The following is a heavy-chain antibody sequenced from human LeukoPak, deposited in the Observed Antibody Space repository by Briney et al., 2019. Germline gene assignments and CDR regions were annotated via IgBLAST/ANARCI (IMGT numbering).Heavy chain of an antibody. Sequence: SVKVSCKASGYTFTGYYIHWVRQAPRQGLEWMGRIIPILGIANYAQKFQGRVTITADKSTSTAYMELSSLRSEDTAVYYCARDPPGYCSSTSCSWGYYYYGMDVWGQGTTVTVSS. V-gene: IGHV1-69*04. D-gene: IGHD2-2*01. CDR3: ARDPPGYCSSTSCSWGYYYYGMDV. J-gene: IGHJ6*02. CDR1: GYTFTGYY. CDR2: IIPILGIA.